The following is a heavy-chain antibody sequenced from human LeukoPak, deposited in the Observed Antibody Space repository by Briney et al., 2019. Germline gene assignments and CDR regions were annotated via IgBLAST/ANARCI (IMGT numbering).Heavy chain of an antibody. CDR1: GGSISSYY. V-gene: IGHV4-4*07. CDR2: IYTSGST. D-gene: IGHD3-22*01. Sequence: SETLSLTCTVSGGSISSYYWSWIRQPAGKGLEWIGRIYTSGSTNYNPSLKSRVTMSVDTSKNQFSLKLSSVTAADTAVYYCARDYDSSGNYYDFDYWGQGILVTVSS. J-gene: IGHJ4*02. CDR3: ARDYDSSGNYYDFDY.